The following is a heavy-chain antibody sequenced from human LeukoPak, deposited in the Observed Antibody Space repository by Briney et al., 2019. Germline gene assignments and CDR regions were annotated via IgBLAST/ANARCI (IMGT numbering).Heavy chain of an antibody. D-gene: IGHD4-17*01. Sequence: PGGSLRLSCAASGXSFDDYGVHWVRQAPGKGLECVSLVSGDGGRTFYADSVKGRFTISRDNSKNSLYLQMNSLRTEDTALYYCAKDGVDYGLAFDIWGQGTMVTVSS. CDR1: GXSFDDYG. V-gene: IGHV3-43*02. J-gene: IGHJ3*02. CDR2: VSGDGGRT. CDR3: AKDGVDYGLAFDI.